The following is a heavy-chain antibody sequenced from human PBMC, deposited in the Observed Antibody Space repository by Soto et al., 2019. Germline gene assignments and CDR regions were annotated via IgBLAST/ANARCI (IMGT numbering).Heavy chain of an antibody. CDR3: ARGRNAYYYYYGMDV. J-gene: IGHJ6*02. CDR2: INHSGST. CDR1: GGSFSGYY. Sequence: LSLTCAVYGGSFSGYYWSWIRQPPGKGLEWIGEINHSGSTNYNPSLKSRVTISVDTSKNQFSLKLSSVTAADTAVYYCARGRNAYYYYYGMDVWGQGTTVTVPS. V-gene: IGHV4-34*01.